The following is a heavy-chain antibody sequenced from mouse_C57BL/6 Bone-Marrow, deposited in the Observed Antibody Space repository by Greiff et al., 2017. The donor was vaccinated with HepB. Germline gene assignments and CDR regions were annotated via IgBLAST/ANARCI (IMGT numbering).Heavy chain of an antibody. V-gene: IGHV5-9*01. D-gene: IGHD1-2*01. CDR1: GFTFSSYT. Sequence: EVMLVESGGGLVKPGGSLKLSCAASGFTFSSYTMSWVRQTPEKRLEWVATISGGGGNTYYPDSVKGRFTISRDNAKNTLYLQMSSLRSEDTALYYCARPISYWYFDVWGTGTTVTVSS. CDR2: ISGGGGNT. J-gene: IGHJ1*03. CDR3: ARPISYWYFDV.